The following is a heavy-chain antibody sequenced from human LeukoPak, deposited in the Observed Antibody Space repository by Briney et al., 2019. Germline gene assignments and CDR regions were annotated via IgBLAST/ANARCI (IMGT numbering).Heavy chain of an antibody. V-gene: IGHV1-8*01. CDR3: ARRYYYGSGSHYPNDY. CDR2: MNPNSGNT. D-gene: IGHD3-10*01. CDR1: GYTFTSYD. J-gene: IGHJ4*02. Sequence: ASVKVSCKASGYTFTSYDINWVRQATGQGLEWMGWMNPNSGNTGYAQKFQGRVTMTRNTSISTAYMELSSLRSEDTAVYYCARRYYYGSGSHYPNDYWGQGTLVTVSS.